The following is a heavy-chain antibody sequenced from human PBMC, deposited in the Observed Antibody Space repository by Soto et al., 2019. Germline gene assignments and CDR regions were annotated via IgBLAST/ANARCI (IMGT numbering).Heavy chain of an antibody. CDR1: GESISSSSYY. J-gene: IGHJ4*02. CDR3: ARQRTTVVTQAYFDH. Sequence: SETLSLTCIVSGESISSSSYYWGWIRQPPGKGLEWIGSIYYSWRTYYNPSFKSRVTISIDTSKNQFSLKLSSVTATDTAVYYCARQRTTVVTQAYFDHWGQGALVTVSS. V-gene: IGHV4-39*01. D-gene: IGHD2-21*02. CDR2: IYYSWRT.